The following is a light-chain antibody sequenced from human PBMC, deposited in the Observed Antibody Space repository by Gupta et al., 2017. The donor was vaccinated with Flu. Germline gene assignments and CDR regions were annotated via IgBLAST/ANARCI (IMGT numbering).Light chain of an antibody. Sequence: ATLSVSPGERVTLSCRASQSISSNLAWYQQKPGQAPRLLIYDASTRDIGIPARFTGSGSGTEFALTIRSRQSEDFAVYYCQQYKNWPPWTFGQGTKVEIK. CDR2: DAS. CDR1: QSISSN. CDR3: QQYKNWPPWT. J-gene: IGKJ1*01. V-gene: IGKV3-15*01.